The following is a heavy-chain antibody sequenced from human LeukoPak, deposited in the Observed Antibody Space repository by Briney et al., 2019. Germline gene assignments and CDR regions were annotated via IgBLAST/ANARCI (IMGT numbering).Heavy chain of an antibody. CDR3: AREFGGFGELTTYYMDV. Sequence: GASVKVSCKASGYTFTGYYMHWARQAPGQGLEWMGWINPNSGGTNYAQKFQGRVTMTRDTSISTAYMELSRLRSDDTAVYYCAREFGGFGELTTYYMDVWGKGTTVTVSS. CDR2: INPNSGGT. V-gene: IGHV1-2*02. J-gene: IGHJ6*03. D-gene: IGHD3-10*01. CDR1: GYTFTGYY.